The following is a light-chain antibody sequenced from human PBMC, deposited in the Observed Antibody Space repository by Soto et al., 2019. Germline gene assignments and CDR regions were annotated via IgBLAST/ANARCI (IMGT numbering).Light chain of an antibody. CDR2: GAS. CDR3: QQYGCSGT. CDR1: QSVSNNY. Sequence: EIVLTQSPGTLSLSPGERATLSCRASQSVSNNYLAWYQQNPGQAPRLLICGASNRATAIPDRCSGSGSGTVFTLTISIQEHEYFAVYYWQQYGCSGTFGQGTKVDIK. V-gene: IGKV3-20*01. J-gene: IGKJ1*01.